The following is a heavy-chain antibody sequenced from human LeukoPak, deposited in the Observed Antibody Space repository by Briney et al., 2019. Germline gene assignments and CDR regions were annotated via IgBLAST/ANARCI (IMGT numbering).Heavy chain of an antibody. D-gene: IGHD1-1*01. V-gene: IGHV3-23*01. CDR2: IRSNGDTA. CDR1: GFTFSSIA. CDR3: AKARETYTFDY. J-gene: IGHJ4*02. Sequence: PGGSLRLSCTASGFTFSSIALTWVRQAPGKGLEWVSTIRSNGDTAYNADSVKGRFTISRDNSKNTVYLQMNSLRVEDTAIYYCAKARETYTFDYWGQGTLVTVAS.